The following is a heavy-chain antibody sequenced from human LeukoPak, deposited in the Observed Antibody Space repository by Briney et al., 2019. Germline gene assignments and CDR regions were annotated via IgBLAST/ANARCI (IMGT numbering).Heavy chain of an antibody. CDR3: AKDSKYYYDSRGYSYFDY. D-gene: IGHD3-22*01. V-gene: IGHV3-30*18. Sequence: GGSLRLSCAASGFIFSNYGMHWVRQAPGKGLEWVAVTSYDGSKKYHADSVKGRFTISRDNSKNTLYLQMNSLRAEDTAVYYCAKDSKYYYDSRGYSYFDYWGQGTLVTVSS. CDR2: TSYDGSKK. J-gene: IGHJ4*02. CDR1: GFIFSNYG.